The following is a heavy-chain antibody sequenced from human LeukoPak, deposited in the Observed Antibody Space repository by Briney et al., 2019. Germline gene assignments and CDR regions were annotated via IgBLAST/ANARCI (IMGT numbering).Heavy chain of an antibody. Sequence: GGSLRLSCAASGFTFSNYYMNWVRQAPGKGLEWVSSISSSSSYIFYADSVKGRFTISRDNAKNSLYLQMNSLRAEGTAVYYCARVVGYSYGSDYRGQGTLVTVSS. CDR3: ARVVGYSYGSDY. CDR1: GFTFSNYY. J-gene: IGHJ4*02. V-gene: IGHV3-21*01. CDR2: ISSSSSYI. D-gene: IGHD5-18*01.